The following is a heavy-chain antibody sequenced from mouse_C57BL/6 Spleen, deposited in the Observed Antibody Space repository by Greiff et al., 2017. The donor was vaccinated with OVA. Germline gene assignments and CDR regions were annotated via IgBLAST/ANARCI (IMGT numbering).Heavy chain of an antibody. J-gene: IGHJ1*03. CDR2: INPGSGGT. D-gene: IGHD2-4*01. Sequence: QVQLQQSGAELVRPGTSVKVSCKASGYAFTNYLIEWVKQRPGQGLEWIGVINPGSGGTNYNEKFKGKATLTADKSSSTAYMQLSSLTSEDSAVYFCARRDDYDPHWYFDVWGTGTTVTVSS. V-gene: IGHV1-54*01. CDR3: ARRDDYDPHWYFDV. CDR1: GYAFTNYL.